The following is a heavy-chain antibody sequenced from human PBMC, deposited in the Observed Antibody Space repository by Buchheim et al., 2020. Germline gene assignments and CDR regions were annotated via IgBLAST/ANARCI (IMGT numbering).Heavy chain of an antibody. CDR2: IISDGSST. V-gene: IGHV3-74*01. D-gene: IGHD3-22*01. J-gene: IGHJ4*02. CDR3: ATDHYDNSGDSSFDY. Sequence: EVQLVQSGGGLVQPGGSLRLSCAASGFTFSNLWMHWVRQVPGKGLVWVSTIISDGSSTSHADSVKGRFTISRDNAKNKLDLQMNSLRAEDTGVYYCATDHYDNSGDSSFDYWGQGTL. CDR1: GFTFSNLW.